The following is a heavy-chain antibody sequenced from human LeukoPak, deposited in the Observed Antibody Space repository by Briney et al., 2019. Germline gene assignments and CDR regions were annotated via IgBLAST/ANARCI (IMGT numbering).Heavy chain of an antibody. V-gene: IGHV4-39*01. CDR2: IYYSGST. Sequence: SETLSLTCTVSGDSFSSSRYYWGWIRQPPGKGLEWIGSIYYSGSTYYNPSLKSRVIVSVDTSKNQFSLKLSSVTAADTAVYYCARHSGDWFDPWGQGTLVTVSS. D-gene: IGHD3-10*01. J-gene: IGHJ5*02. CDR3: ARHSGDWFDP. CDR1: GDSFSSSRYY.